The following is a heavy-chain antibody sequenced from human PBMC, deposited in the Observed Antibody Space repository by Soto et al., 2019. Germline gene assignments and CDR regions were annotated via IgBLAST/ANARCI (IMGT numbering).Heavy chain of an antibody. CDR2: ISYDGSNK. V-gene: IGHV3-30*18. J-gene: IGHJ6*02. CDR1: GFAFSSYG. D-gene: IGHD1-26*01. CDR3: AKDLVGGVRYYYGMDV. Sequence: VGSLRLSCAASGFAFSSYGMHWVRQAPGKGLEWVALISYDGSNKNYADSVKGRFTISRDNSKNTLYLQMNSLRAEDTAMFYCAKDLVGGVRYYYGMDVWGQGTTVTVSS.